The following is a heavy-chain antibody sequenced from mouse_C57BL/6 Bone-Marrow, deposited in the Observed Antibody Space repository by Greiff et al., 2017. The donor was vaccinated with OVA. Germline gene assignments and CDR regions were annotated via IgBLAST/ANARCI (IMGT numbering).Heavy chain of an antibody. CDR1: LFPFSDYG. CDR3: ARLDYYGSSYGYWYFDV. J-gene: IGHJ1*03. Sequence: ELQVVESVGGLVPPGGSLPLSCASSLFPFSDYGMSLFLHAPMKCPEFVSFISNLAYSIYYADTVTGRFTISRGNAKNTLYLEMSSLGSEDKAMYYWARLDYYGSSYGYWYFDVWGTGTTVTVSS. CDR2: ISNLAYSI. V-gene: IGHV5-15*01. D-gene: IGHD1-1*01.